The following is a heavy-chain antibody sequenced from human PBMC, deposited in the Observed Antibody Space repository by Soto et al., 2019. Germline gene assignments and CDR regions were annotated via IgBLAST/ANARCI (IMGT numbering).Heavy chain of an antibody. V-gene: IGHV3-30*18. CDR1: GFTFSSYG. CDR3: AKALFDL. Sequence: QVQLVESGGGVVQPGRSLRLSCAASGFTFSSYGMHWVRQAPGKGLEWVAVISYDGSNKYYADSVKGRFTISRDNSKNTLYLQMNSLRAEDTAVYYCAKALFDLWGRGTLVTVSS. J-gene: IGHJ2*01. CDR2: ISYDGSNK.